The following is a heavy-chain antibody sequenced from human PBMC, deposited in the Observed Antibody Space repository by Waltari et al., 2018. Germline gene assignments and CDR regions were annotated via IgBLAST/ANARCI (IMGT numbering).Heavy chain of an antibody. CDR2: ISWDGGST. CDR3: AKARIRGDSSGTLDY. Sequence: EVQLVESGGVVVQPGGSLRLSCAASGFTFDDYAMHWARQAPGKGLEWVSLISWDGGSTYYADSVKGRFTISRDNSKNSLYLQMNSLRAEDTALYYCAKARIRGDSSGTLDYWGQGTLVTVSS. CDR1: GFTFDDYA. J-gene: IGHJ4*02. D-gene: IGHD3-22*01. V-gene: IGHV3-43D*04.